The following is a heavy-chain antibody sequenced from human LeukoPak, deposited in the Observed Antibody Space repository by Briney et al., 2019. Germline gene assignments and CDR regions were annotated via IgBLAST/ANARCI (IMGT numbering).Heavy chain of an antibody. CDR2: IKQDGSQK. CDR1: GFTFSSYW. CDR3: ARESWVLLTYYNYMDV. V-gene: IGHV3-7*01. D-gene: IGHD1-26*01. Sequence: GGSLRLSCAASGFTFSSYWMSWVPQAPGKVLEWVANIKQDGSQKYYVDSVKGRFTISRDNAKNSPDLQMNSLRAEDTAVYYCARESWVLLTYYNYMDVWGKGTTVTISS. J-gene: IGHJ6*03.